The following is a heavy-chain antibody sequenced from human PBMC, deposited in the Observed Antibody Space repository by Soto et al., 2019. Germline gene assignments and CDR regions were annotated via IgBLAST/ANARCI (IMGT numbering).Heavy chain of an antibody. Sequence: QVQLVQSGAEVKKPGASVKVSCKASGYTFTGYYMHWVRQAPGQGLEWMGWINPNSGGTNYAQKLQGRVTMTRDTSISTAYMELSRLRSDDTAVYYCAREGIAVAGTYYYGMDVWGQGTTVTVSS. CDR1: GYTFTGYY. CDR2: INPNSGGT. V-gene: IGHV1-2*02. D-gene: IGHD6-19*01. CDR3: AREGIAVAGTYYYGMDV. J-gene: IGHJ6*02.